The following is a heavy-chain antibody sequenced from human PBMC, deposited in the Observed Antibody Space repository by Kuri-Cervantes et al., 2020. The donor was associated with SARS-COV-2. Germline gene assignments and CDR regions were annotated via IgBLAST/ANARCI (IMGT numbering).Heavy chain of an antibody. CDR3: AKARGSEWQKIFFDY. V-gene: IGHV3-23*01. Sequence: GESLKISCAASGFTFSTYAMNWVRQAPGKGLEWVSSISGSSGNTNYADSVKGRFTISRDNSKSSLYLQMNSLRAEDTAVYYCAKARGSEWQKIFFDYWGQGTQVTVSS. CDR1: GFTFSTYA. CDR2: ISGSSGNT. D-gene: IGHD2/OR15-2a*01. J-gene: IGHJ4*02.